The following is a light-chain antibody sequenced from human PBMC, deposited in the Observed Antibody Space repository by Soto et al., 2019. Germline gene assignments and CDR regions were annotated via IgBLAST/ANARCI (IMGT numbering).Light chain of an antibody. CDR1: NIGSKN. CDR3: QVWDSSTSYVV. V-gene: IGLV3-9*01. Sequence: SYELTQPLSVSVALGQTARITCGGNNIGSKNVHWYQQKPGQAPVLVIYRDTNRPSGIPERFSGSNSGNTATLTISSAQAGDEADYYCQVWDSSTSYVVFGGGTKLTVL. CDR2: RDT. J-gene: IGLJ2*01.